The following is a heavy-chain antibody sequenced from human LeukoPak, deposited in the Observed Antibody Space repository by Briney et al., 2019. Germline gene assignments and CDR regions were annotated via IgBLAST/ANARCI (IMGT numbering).Heavy chain of an antibody. CDR3: ARGHSYYDYVWGSYRYGYMGDY. Sequence: PSETLSLTCAVYGGSFSGYYWSWIRQPPGKGLEWIGEINHSGSTNYNPSLKSRVTISVDTSKNQFSLKLSSVTAADTAVYYCARGHSYYDYVWGSYRYGYMGDYWGQGTLVTVSP. V-gene: IGHV4-34*01. D-gene: IGHD3-16*02. CDR2: INHSGST. J-gene: IGHJ4*02. CDR1: GGSFSGYY.